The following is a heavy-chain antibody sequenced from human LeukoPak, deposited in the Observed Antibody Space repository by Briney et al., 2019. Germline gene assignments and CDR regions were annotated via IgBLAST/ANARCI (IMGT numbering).Heavy chain of an antibody. CDR1: GFTFSSYG. CDR3: ARERVLTAMFDAFDI. J-gene: IGHJ3*02. Sequence: PGGSLRLSCAASGFTFSSYGMHWVRQAPGKGLEWVAFIRYDGSNKYYADSVKGRFTISRDNSKNTLYLQMNSLRAEDTAVYYCARERVLTAMFDAFDIWGQGTMVTVSS. CDR2: IRYDGSNK. D-gene: IGHD2-21*02. V-gene: IGHV3-30*02.